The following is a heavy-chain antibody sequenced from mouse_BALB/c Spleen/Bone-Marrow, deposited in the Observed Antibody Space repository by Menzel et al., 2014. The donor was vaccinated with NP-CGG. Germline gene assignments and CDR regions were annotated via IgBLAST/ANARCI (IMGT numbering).Heavy chain of an antibody. Sequence: VQRVESGPGLVAPSQSLSITCTVSGFSLTDYGVSWIRQPPGKGLGWLGVIWGGGITYYNSALKSSLTISKDNSKSQVFLKTNRVQTDDTAMYYCAKLGGYFDYWGQGTTLTVAS. J-gene: IGHJ2*01. V-gene: IGHV2-6-5*01. CDR1: GFSLTDYG. D-gene: IGHD4-1*01. CDR3: AKLGGYFDY. CDR2: IWGGGIT.